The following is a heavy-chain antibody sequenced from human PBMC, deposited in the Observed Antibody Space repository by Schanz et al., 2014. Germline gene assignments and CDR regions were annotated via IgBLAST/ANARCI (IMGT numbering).Heavy chain of an antibody. CDR3: AKSLESCPGGRCSRGYFDY. CDR1: GFSFSSYA. CDR2: IKSDGSST. Sequence: EVQLLESGGGLVEPGGSLRLSCAASGFSFSSYAMGWVRQARGKGLEWVSRIKSDGSSTSYADSVKGRFTISRDNSKNTLYLQMNSLRAEDTAVYYCAKSLESCPGGRCSRGYFDYWGQGTLVTVSS. J-gene: IGHJ4*02. V-gene: IGHV3-23*01. D-gene: IGHD2-8*02.